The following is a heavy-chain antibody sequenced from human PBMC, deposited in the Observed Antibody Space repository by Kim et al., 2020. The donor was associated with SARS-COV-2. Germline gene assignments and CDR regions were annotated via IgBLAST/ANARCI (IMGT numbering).Heavy chain of an antibody. J-gene: IGHJ6*03. CDR3: ARQRDSGTWYVAHYYYYMDV. CDR1: GGSIRDSSYY. D-gene: IGHD6-13*01. V-gene: IGHV4-39*01. Sequence: SETLSLTCTVSGGSIRDSSYYWGWFRQPPGKGLEWIGTVYYSGNTYYSPSLRSRVTILVDTSKNQFSLRLGSATAADTALYFCARQRDSGTWYVAHYYYYMDVWGKGTAVTVSS. CDR2: VYYSGNT.